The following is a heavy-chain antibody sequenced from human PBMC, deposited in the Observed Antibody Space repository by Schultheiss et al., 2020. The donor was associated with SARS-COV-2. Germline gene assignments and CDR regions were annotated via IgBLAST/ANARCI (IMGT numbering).Heavy chain of an antibody. Sequence: GGSLRLSCAASGFTVSSNYMSWVRQAPGKGLEWVSYISSSGSTIYYADSVKGRFTISRDNAKNSLYLQMNSLRAEDTAVYYCARGSRWLVATIYSDFDYWGQGTLVTVSS. D-gene: IGHD5-12*01. CDR2: ISSSGSTI. CDR1: GFTVSSNY. V-gene: IGHV3-11*04. CDR3: ARGSRWLVATIYSDFDY. J-gene: IGHJ4*02.